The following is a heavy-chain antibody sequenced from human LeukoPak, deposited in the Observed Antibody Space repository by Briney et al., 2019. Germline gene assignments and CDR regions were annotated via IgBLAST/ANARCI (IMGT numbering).Heavy chain of an antibody. CDR1: GGSISSHY. Sequence: SETLSLTCTVSGGSISSHYWSWIRQPPGKGLEWIGYIYYSGSTNYNPSLKSRVTISVDTSKNQFSLKLSSVTAADTAVYYCARHGVYDNFDYWGQGTLVTVSS. D-gene: IGHD3-3*01. J-gene: IGHJ4*02. CDR2: IYYSGST. CDR3: ARHGVYDNFDY. V-gene: IGHV4-59*08.